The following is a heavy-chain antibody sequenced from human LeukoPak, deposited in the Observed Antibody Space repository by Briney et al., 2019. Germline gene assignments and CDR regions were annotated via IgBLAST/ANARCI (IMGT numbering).Heavy chain of an antibody. V-gene: IGHV4-30-2*06. D-gene: IGHD3-9*01. Sequence: SETLSLTCTVSGDSITTVYSWSWIRQSPGKGLEWLGYLFHSGNTYYNPSLKSRVSISVDKSDNQFPLKLSSVTAADTAVYYCARGQGIFTGYPFDYWGQGILVTVSS. J-gene: IGHJ4*02. CDR3: ARGQGIFTGYPFDY. CDR2: LFHSGNT. CDR1: GDSITTVYS.